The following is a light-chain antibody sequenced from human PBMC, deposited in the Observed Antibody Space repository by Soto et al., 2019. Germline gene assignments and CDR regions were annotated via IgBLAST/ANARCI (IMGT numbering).Light chain of an antibody. CDR1: QNINTY. Sequence: DIQMTQSPSSLSASVGERVTINCRASQNINTYLNWYQQKPGKATKLLIYAASSLQGGVPSRLGGSGAGTDFTLSISSRRPKDFATSHCKQSHTTPYTFGQGTKLEIK. CDR3: KQSHTTPYT. J-gene: IGKJ2*01. V-gene: IGKV1-39*01. CDR2: AAS.